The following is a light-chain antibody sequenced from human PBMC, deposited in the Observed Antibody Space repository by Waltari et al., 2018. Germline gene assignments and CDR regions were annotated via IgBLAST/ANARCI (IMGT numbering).Light chain of an antibody. CDR2: AAS. Sequence: DIQMTQSPPYLSASLGDSVTITCRASQSISSYLNWYQQKPGVAPKLLIYAASSLRNGVPSRFSGSGSGTDFSLTISSLQPEDFATYYCQQSFSTPLTFGGGTKVEIK. CDR3: QQSFSTPLT. V-gene: IGKV1-39*01. J-gene: IGKJ4*01. CDR1: QSISSY.